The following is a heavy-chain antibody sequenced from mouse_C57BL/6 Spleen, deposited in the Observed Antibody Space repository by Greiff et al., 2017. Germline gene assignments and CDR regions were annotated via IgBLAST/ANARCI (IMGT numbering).Heavy chain of an antibody. V-gene: IGHV2-5*01. J-gene: IGHJ4*01. CDR3: AKEITTVVVDYAMDY. CDR2: IWRGGST. CDR1: GFSLTSYG. D-gene: IGHD1-1*01. Sequence: QVQLKESGPGLVQPSQSLSITCTVSGFSLTSYGVHWVRQSPGKGLEWLGVIWRGGSTDYNAAFMSRLSITKDNSKSQVFFKMNSLQADDTAIYYCAKEITTVVVDYAMDYWGQGTSVTVSS.